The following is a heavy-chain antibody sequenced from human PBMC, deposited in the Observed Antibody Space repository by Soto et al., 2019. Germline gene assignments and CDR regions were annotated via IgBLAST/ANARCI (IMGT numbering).Heavy chain of an antibody. V-gene: IGHV2-5*02. Sequence: QITLKESGPTLVKPTQTLTLTCTFSGVSLSTNGVSVGWIRQPPGKALEWLALIYWDDDKRYSPSLKSRLIIIKDTSNNHVVLVMTNMDPLDTATYYCTHSILVVPTTRNAFDLWGQGTMVTVSS. D-gene: IGHD2-2*01. J-gene: IGHJ3*01. CDR3: THSILVVPTTRNAFDL. CDR2: IYWDDDK. CDR1: GVSLSTNGVS.